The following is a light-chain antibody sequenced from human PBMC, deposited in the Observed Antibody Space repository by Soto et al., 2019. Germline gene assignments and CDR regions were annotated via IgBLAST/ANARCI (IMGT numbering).Light chain of an antibody. Sequence: DIQMTQSPSSLSAAIGDRVTNSCRASQDISSSLNWYQHKSGKAPKLLIYAASGLHSGVPSRFSGSGSGTDFTLTISSLQPEDFATYYCQQSYVTPWTFGQGTKVDIK. V-gene: IGKV1-39*01. CDR1: QDISSS. CDR2: AAS. J-gene: IGKJ1*01. CDR3: QQSYVTPWT.